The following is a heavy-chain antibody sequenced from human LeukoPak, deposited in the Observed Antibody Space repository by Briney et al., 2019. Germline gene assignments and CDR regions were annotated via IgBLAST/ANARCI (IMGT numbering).Heavy chain of an antibody. Sequence: GGSLRLSCAVSGFTFSDYSMNWVRQAPGKGLEWVSSISTISTYIYYADPVKGRFTISRDNAENSVYLRMNSLRDEDTAVYYCTRGGRNTSYYWYYWGQGTLVTVSS. D-gene: IGHD1-26*01. J-gene: IGHJ4*02. CDR3: TRGGRNTSYYWYY. V-gene: IGHV3-21*01. CDR1: GFTFSDYS. CDR2: ISTISTYI.